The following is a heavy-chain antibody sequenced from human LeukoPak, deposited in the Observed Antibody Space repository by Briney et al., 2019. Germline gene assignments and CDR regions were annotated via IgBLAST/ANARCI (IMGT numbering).Heavy chain of an antibody. J-gene: IGHJ4*02. CDR2: ISGSGGST. D-gene: IGHD1-26*01. CDR3: AKDVRGGPILGAGSVDF. V-gene: IGHV3-23*01. Sequence: GGSLRLSCAASGFTFSSYAMSWVRQAPGEGLEWVSAISGSGGSTYYADSVKGRFTISRDNSKNTLYLQMNSLRAEDTAVYYCAKDVRGGPILGAGSVDFWGQGTLVTVSS. CDR1: GFTFSSYA.